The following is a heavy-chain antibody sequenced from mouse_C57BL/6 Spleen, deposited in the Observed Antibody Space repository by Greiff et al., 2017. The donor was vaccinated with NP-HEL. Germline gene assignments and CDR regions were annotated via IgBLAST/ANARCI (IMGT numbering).Heavy chain of an antibody. D-gene: IGHD2-1*01. CDR2: IYPGDGDT. V-gene: IGHV1-82*01. Sequence: VQLQQSGPELVKPGASVKISCKASGYAFSSSWMNWVKQRPGKGLEWIGRIYPGDGDTNYNGKFKGKATLTADKSSSTAYMQLSSLTSEDSAVYFCAREVIYYGNYGYFDYWGQGTTLTVSS. CDR3: AREVIYYGNYGYFDY. CDR1: GYAFSSSW. J-gene: IGHJ2*01.